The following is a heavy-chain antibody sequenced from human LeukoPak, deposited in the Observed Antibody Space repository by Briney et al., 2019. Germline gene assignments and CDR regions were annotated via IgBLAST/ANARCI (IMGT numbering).Heavy chain of an antibody. CDR1: GGSFSGYY. CDR2: INHSGST. J-gene: IGHJ4*02. CDR3: ARLPITIFGVVYQNYFDY. V-gene: IGHV4-34*01. Sequence: SETLSLTCAVYGGSFSGYYWSWIRQPPGKGLEWIGEINHSGSTNYNPSLKSRVTISVDTSKNQFSLTLSSVTAADTAVYYCARLPITIFGVVYQNYFDYWGQGTLVTVSS. D-gene: IGHD3-3*01.